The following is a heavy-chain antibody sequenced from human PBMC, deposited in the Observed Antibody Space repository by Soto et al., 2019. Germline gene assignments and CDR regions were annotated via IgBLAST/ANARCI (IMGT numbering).Heavy chain of an antibody. D-gene: IGHD6-6*01. Sequence: QVQLVESGGGVVQPGRSLRLSCAASGFTFSSYDMHRVRQAPGKGLEWVAVISYDGSNKYYADSVKGRFTISRDNSKNTLYLQMNSLRAEDTAVYYCAKDSSSSTFPYYYYGMDVWGQGTTVTVSS. CDR2: ISYDGSNK. CDR3: AKDSSSSTFPYYYYGMDV. V-gene: IGHV3-30*18. CDR1: GFTFSSYD. J-gene: IGHJ6*02.